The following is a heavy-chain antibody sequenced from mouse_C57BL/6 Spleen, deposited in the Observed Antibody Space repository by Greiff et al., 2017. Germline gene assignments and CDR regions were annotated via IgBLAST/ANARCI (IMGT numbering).Heavy chain of an antibody. J-gene: IGHJ2*01. D-gene: IGHD1-1*01. V-gene: IGHV14-3*01. CDR1: GYNFKNTY. CDR2: IDPANGNT. CDR3: TRNDGRIFAY. Sequence: ESVAELVRPGASVKLSCTASGYNFKNTYMHWVKQRPGQGLEWIGMIDPANGNTNYTPKFKGKATITADTSSNTAYLQLSSLTSEDTAIYYCTRNDGRIFAYWGQGTTLTVSA.